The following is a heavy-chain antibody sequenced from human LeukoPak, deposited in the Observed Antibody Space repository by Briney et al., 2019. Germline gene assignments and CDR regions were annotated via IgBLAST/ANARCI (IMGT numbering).Heavy chain of an antibody. CDR1: GYTFTSYG. V-gene: IGHV1-18*01. J-gene: IGHJ4*02. Sequence: GASVKVSCKPSGYTFTSYGISWVRQAPGQGLEWMAWINPSNGNTKDARNLQGRVTMTTDTSTNTAYMELRNLRSSDTAVYYCATGGTYSSFDHWGQGTLVTVSS. CDR2: INPSNGNT. D-gene: IGHD4-11*01. CDR3: ATGGTYSSFDH.